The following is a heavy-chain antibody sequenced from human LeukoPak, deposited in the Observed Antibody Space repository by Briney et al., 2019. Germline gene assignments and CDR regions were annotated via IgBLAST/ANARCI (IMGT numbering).Heavy chain of an antibody. V-gene: IGHV3-23*01. Sequence: GGSLRLSCAASGFTFSSYAMSWVRQAPGKGLEWVSAISGSGGSTYYAGSVKGRFTISRDNSKNTLYLQMNSLRAEDTAVYYCAKVLFGGVIVYYFDYWGQGTLVTVSS. CDR3: AKVLFGGVIVYYFDY. CDR1: GFTFSSYA. CDR2: ISGSGGST. D-gene: IGHD3-16*02. J-gene: IGHJ4*02.